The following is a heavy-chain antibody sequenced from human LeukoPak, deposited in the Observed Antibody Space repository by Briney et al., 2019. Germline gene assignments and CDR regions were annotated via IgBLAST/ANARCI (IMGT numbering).Heavy chain of an antibody. V-gene: IGHV1-2*02. CDR1: GYTFTVYY. D-gene: IGHD3-10*01. CDR2: ITPNSGAT. CDR3: VRGIANNYYGSGSYYHPLDY. Sequence: ASVKCSCKASGYTFTVYYMDWVRHAPGQGIEWMGWITPNSGATNYAQKFQRRVTMTRGPSISTACLEVSRLRSDDTAVYYCVRGIANNYYGSGSYYHPLDYWGQGTLVTVSS. J-gene: IGHJ4*02.